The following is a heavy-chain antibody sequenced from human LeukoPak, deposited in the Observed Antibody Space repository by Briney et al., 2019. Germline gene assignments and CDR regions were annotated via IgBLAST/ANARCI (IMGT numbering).Heavy chain of an antibody. CDR3: ARVRVVRPYYYYYYMDV. D-gene: IGHD4-23*01. CDR1: GGSFSGYY. V-gene: IGHV4-34*01. Sequence: SETLSLTCAVYGGSFSGYYWSWIRQPPGKGLEWIGEINHSGSTNYNPSLKSRVTISVDTSKNQFSLKLSSVTAADTAVYYCARVRVVRPYYYYYYMDVWGKGTTVTVSS. CDR2: INHSGST. J-gene: IGHJ6*03.